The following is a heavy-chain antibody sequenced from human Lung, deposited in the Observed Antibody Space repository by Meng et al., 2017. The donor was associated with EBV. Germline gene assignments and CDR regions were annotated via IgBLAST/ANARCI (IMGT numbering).Heavy chain of an antibody. V-gene: IGHV4-30-4*01. CDR1: GGSISSGDYY. Sequence: QVQLQESGPGLVKPPQTLSLTCTVSGGSISSGDYYWSWIRQPPGKGLEWIGYIYYSGSTYYNPSLKSRVTISVDTSKNQFSLKLSSVTAADTAVYYCARARSIAAAVIDYWGQGTLVTVSS. D-gene: IGHD6-13*01. CDR3: ARARSIAAAVIDY. J-gene: IGHJ4*02. CDR2: IYYSGST.